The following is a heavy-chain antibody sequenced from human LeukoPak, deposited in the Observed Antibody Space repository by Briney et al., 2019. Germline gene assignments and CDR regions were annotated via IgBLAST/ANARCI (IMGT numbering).Heavy chain of an antibody. J-gene: IGHJ4*02. D-gene: IGHD3-10*01. CDR1: GYSFTSYW. CDR2: IYPGDSDT. V-gene: IGHV5-51*01. CDR3: ARLDGSGSYSRGPDY. Sequence: PGESLKISCQGSGYSFTSYWIGWVRQMPGKGLEWMGIIYPGDSDTRYSPSFQGHVTISADRSISIAYLQWSSLKVSDTAVYYCARLDGSGSYSRGPDYWGQGTLVTVSS.